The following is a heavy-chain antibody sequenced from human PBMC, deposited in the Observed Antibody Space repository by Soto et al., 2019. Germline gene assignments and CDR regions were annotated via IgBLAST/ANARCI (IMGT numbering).Heavy chain of an antibody. Sequence: QVQLVESGGGVVQPGRSLRLSCAASGFTFSRYAMHWVRQAPGKGLEWVAVISYDGSNQYYADSVKGRFTISRDNSKNTLYLQMNSLRAEDTAVYYCARPLAVVVSAAKMSYYYGMDVWGQGTTVTVSS. J-gene: IGHJ6*02. CDR1: GFTFSRYA. D-gene: IGHD2-2*01. CDR2: ISYDGSNQ. V-gene: IGHV3-30*04. CDR3: ARPLAVVVSAAKMSYYYGMDV.